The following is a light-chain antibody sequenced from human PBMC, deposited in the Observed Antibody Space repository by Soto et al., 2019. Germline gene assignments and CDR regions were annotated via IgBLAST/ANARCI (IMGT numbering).Light chain of an antibody. Sequence: SYELTQPPSVSVAPEKTATITCGGNNIGNKRVHWYRQKPGQALVLVISYDSDRPSGIPERFSGSNSGNTATLTISRVEDGDEADYYCQVWDIMTDNYVFGPGTKVTVL. V-gene: IGLV3-21*04. CDR3: QVWDIMTDNYV. CDR2: YDS. J-gene: IGLJ1*01. CDR1: NIGNKR.